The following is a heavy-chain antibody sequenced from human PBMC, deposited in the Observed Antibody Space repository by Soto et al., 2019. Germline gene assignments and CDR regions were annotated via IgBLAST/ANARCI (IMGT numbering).Heavy chain of an antibody. V-gene: IGHV4-59*01. CDR2: IYYSGST. CDR1: GGPISSYY. CDR3: ARGASNYDYYYYYGMDV. Sequence: PSETLSLTCTVSGGPISSYYWSWIRQPPGKGLEWIGYIYYSGSTNYNPSLKSRVTISVDTSKNQFSLKLSSVTAADTAVYYCARGASNYDYYYYYGMDVWGQGTTVTVSS. J-gene: IGHJ6*02. D-gene: IGHD4-4*01.